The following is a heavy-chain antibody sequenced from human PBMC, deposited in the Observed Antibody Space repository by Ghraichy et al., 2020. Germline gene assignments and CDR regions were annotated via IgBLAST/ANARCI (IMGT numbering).Heavy chain of an antibody. V-gene: IGHV4-59*08. CDR3: ARTIAAAGPHYYFDY. Sequence: SETLSLTCTVSGGSISSYYWSWIRQPPGKGLEWIGYIYYSGSTNYNPSLKSRVTISVDTSKNQFSLKLSSVTAADTAVYYCARTIAAAGPHYYFDYWGQGTLVTVSS. D-gene: IGHD6-13*01. J-gene: IGHJ4*02. CDR2: IYYSGST. CDR1: GGSISSYY.